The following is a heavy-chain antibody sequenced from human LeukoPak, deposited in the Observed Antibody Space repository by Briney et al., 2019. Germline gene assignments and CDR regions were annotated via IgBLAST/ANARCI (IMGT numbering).Heavy chain of an antibody. CDR2: ISAYNGNT. J-gene: IGHJ4*02. CDR1: GYTFTSYG. V-gene: IGHV1-18*01. Sequence: ASVNVSCKASGYTFTSYGISWVRQAPGQGLEWMGWISAYNGNTNYAQKLQGRVTMTTDTSTSTAYMELRSLRSDDTAVYYCARDRPLGYSGYGMFDYWGQGTLVTVSS. CDR3: ARDRPLGYSGYGMFDY. D-gene: IGHD5-12*01.